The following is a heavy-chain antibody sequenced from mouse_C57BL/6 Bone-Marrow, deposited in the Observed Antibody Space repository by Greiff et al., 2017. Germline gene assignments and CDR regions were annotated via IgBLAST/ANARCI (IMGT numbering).Heavy chain of an antibody. J-gene: IGHJ2*01. Sequence: VQLQQSGPELVKPGASVKISCKASGYTFTDYYMNWVKQSHGKSLEWIGDINPNNGGTSYNQKFKGKATVTVDKSSSTAYMELRSLTSEDSAVYYCARGPLRDYYGRHYFDYWGQGTTLTVSS. V-gene: IGHV1-26*01. CDR2: INPNNGGT. CDR3: ARGPLRDYYGRHYFDY. D-gene: IGHD1-1*01. CDR1: GYTFTDYY.